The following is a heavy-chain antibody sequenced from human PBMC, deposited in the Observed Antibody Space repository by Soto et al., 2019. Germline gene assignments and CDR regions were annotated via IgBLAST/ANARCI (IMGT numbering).Heavy chain of an antibody. CDR1: GFTFSRYW. D-gene: IGHD3-16*01. J-gene: IGHJ4*02. Sequence: GGSLRLSCATSGFTFSRYWIHWVRQVPGEGLVWVSRIDGEGVHTHYAEPLKGRFTVSRDTAKSTAYLQTDHPRVEDTAIYYCVRLGVVGEGDFWGQGILVTVSS. V-gene: IGHV3-74*01. CDR2: IDGEGVHT. CDR3: VRLGVVGEGDF.